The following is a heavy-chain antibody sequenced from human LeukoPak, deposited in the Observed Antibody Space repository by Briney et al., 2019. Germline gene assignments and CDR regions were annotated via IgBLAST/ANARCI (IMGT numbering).Heavy chain of an antibody. D-gene: IGHD6-13*01. Sequence: SETLSLTCTVSGGSISSYYWSGIRQPAGKGLEWIGRIYTSGSTNYNPSLKSRVTMSVDTSKNQFSLKLSSVTAADTAVYYCARDKHSSWDFDYWGQGTLVTVSS. CDR1: GGSISSYY. J-gene: IGHJ4*02. CDR3: ARDKHSSWDFDY. V-gene: IGHV4-4*07. CDR2: IYTSGST.